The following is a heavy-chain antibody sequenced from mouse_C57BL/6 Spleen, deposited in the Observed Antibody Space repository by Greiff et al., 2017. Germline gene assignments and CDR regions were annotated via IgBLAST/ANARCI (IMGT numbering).Heavy chain of an antibody. CDR2: IDPSDSYT. Sequence: VQLQQSGAELVKPGASVKLSCKASGYTFTSYWMQWVKQRPGQGLEWIGEIDPSDSYTNYNQKFKGKATLTVDTSSSTAYMQRSSLTSEDSAVYYCAGGSLLDYWGQGTSVTVSS. CDR1: GYTFTSYW. J-gene: IGHJ4*01. D-gene: IGHD1-2*01. V-gene: IGHV1-50*01. CDR3: AGGSLLDY.